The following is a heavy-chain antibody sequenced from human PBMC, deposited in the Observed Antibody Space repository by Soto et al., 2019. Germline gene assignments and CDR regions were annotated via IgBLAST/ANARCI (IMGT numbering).Heavy chain of an antibody. CDR1: GFTFSSYS. Sequence: PGGSLRLSCAASGFTFSSYSMNWVRQAPGKGLEWVSSISSSSSYIYYADSVKGRFTISRDNAKNSLYLQMNSLRAEDTAVYYCARDDDSSGYYYVWGQGTLVTVSS. V-gene: IGHV3-21*01. CDR3: ARDDDSSGYYYV. CDR2: ISSSSSYI. D-gene: IGHD3-22*01. J-gene: IGHJ4*02.